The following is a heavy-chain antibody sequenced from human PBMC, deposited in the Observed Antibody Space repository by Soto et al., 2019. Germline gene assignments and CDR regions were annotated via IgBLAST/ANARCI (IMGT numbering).Heavy chain of an antibody. Sequence: ASVKVSCKASGFSFTGYYIHWLRQAPGQGLEWMGWINAHSGGTEYAQRFQGRVTLTRDTSIATAYLTLTSLTSDDTALYYCAKDLTRQLAYWLDPWGQGTQVTVSS. D-gene: IGHD6-6*01. V-gene: IGHV1-2*02. CDR2: INAHSGGT. CDR3: AKDLTRQLAYWLDP. CDR1: GFSFTGYY. J-gene: IGHJ5*02.